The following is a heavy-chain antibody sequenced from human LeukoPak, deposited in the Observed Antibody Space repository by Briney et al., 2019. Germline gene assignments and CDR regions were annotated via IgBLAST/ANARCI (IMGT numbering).Heavy chain of an antibody. V-gene: IGHV3-21*01. CDR2: INQISSHI. D-gene: IGHD2-2*01. J-gene: IGHJ3*01. CDR1: GFTFSSSA. CDR3: ARTEYCSPTSCKYASL. Sequence: GGSLRLSCAASGFTFSSSAMNWVRQAPGKGLEWVSSINQISSHIYYAESVRGRFSISRDNAKNTLYLQMNSLRAEDTAVYYCARTEYCSPTSCKYASLWGQGTMVTVSS.